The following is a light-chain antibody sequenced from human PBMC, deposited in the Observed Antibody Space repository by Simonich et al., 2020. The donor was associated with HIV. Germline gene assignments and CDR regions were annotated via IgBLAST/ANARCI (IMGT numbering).Light chain of an antibody. CDR2: ASS. V-gene: IGKV1-39*01. CDR1: QSISSF. J-gene: IGKJ2*01. CDR3: QQSFSTPYT. Sequence: DIQMTQSPSSLSASVGDRVNTTFRASQSISSFLKWDEQKPGKAPKRLIYASSTLQSGVPSRFSGSGSGTDCTLTISSLQPEDFATYYCQQSFSTPYTFGQGTKLEIK.